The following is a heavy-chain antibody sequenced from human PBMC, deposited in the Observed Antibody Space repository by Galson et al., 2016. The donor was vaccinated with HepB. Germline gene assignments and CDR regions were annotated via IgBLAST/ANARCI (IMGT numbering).Heavy chain of an antibody. CDR3: AKRYCSGGSCYHVDH. D-gene: IGHD2-15*01. CDR1: GFTFSSYW. Sequence: SLRLSCAASGFTFSSYWMHWVRQAPGKGLVWVSRINSDGSSTSYVDSVKGRFTISRDNAKNTLYLQMNSLRAEDTAVYYCAKRYCSGGSCYHVDHWGQGTLVTVSS. CDR2: INSDGSST. J-gene: IGHJ5*02. V-gene: IGHV3-74*01.